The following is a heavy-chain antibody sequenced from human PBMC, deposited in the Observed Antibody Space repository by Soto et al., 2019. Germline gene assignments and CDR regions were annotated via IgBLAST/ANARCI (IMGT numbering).Heavy chain of an antibody. V-gene: IGHV4-31*03. Sequence: SETLSLTCTVSGGSISSGGYYWGWIRQHPGKGLEWIGYIYYSGSTYYNPSLKSRVTISVDTSKNQFSLKLSSVTAADTAVYYCARGRSTYYYDSSGYYYVSPFDYWGQGTLVTVSS. CDR2: IYYSGST. J-gene: IGHJ4*02. D-gene: IGHD3-22*01. CDR1: GGSISSGGYY. CDR3: ARGRSTYYYDSSGYYYVSPFDY.